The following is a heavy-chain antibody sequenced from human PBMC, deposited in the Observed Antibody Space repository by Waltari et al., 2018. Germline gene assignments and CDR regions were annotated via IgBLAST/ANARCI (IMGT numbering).Heavy chain of an antibody. V-gene: IGHV3-7*01. CDR1: GFSFSGTIG. Sequence: EVQLVESGGGLVQPGGSLRPSCVGPGFSFSGTIGMSWVRQAPGKGLEWLANINPDGSAKYYVESVKGRFTISRNNAENSVYLQMNSLRADDTAVYYCATSSASAGNDWGQGTLVSVSS. D-gene: IGHD1-1*01. CDR3: ATSSASAGND. J-gene: IGHJ4*02. CDR2: INPDGSAK.